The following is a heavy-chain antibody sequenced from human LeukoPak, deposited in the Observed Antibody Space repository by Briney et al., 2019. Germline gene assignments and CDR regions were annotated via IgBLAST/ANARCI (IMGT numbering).Heavy chain of an antibody. D-gene: IGHD4-17*01. CDR1: GGSFSDYY. Sequence: SETLSLTCAVYGGSFSDYYWSWIRQPPGKGLEWIGEINHSGSTNYNPSLKGRVTISVDPSKNQFCLNLNSVTAADTAVYYCARPGDYVYWGQGTLVTVSS. V-gene: IGHV4-34*01. J-gene: IGHJ4*02. CDR3: ARPGDYVY. CDR2: INHSGST.